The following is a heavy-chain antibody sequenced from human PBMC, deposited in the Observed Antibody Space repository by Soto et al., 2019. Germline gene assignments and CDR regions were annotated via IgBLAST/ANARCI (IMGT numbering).Heavy chain of an antibody. CDR3: ARGFNFWSGQGPGGMDV. CDR2: IYYSGST. D-gene: IGHD3-3*01. Sequence: QVQLQESGPGLVKPSENLSLTCTVSGGSISSYYWSWIRQPPGKGLEWIGYIYYSGSTNYNPSLKSRVTISVDTSKNLFSLKLSSVTAADTAVYYCARGFNFWSGQGPGGMDVWGQGTTVTVSS. CDR1: GGSISSYY. V-gene: IGHV4-59*01. J-gene: IGHJ6*02.